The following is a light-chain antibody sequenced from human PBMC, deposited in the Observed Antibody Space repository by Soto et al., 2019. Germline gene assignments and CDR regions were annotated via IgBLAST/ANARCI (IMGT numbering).Light chain of an antibody. J-gene: IGKJ4*01. CDR3: QQRSNWPPLT. Sequence: EIVLTQSPGTLSLSPGERATLSCRASQKISSYLAWYQQKPGQAPRLLIYDASNRATGIPARFSGSGSGTDFTLTISSLEPEYFAVYYCQQRSNWPPLTFGGGTKVEIK. CDR1: QKISSY. V-gene: IGKV3-11*01. CDR2: DAS.